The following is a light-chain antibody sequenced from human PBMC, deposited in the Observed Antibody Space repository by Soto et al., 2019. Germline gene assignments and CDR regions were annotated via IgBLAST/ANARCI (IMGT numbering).Light chain of an antibody. CDR3: QQYKNWPQT. V-gene: IGKV3-15*01. CDR2: GAS. Sequence: ETVMTQSPATLSVSPGERATLSCRASQSVSDNLAWYQQRPGQAPRLLIYGASTRATGIPARFSGGGSGTEFTLTISSLQSEDFAVYYCQQYKNWPQTFGQGTKVDSK. CDR1: QSVSDN. J-gene: IGKJ1*01.